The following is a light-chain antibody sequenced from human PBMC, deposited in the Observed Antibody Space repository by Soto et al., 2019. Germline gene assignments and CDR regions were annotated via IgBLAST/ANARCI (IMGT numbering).Light chain of an antibody. CDR2: GAS. Sequence: EIVMTQSPATLSLSPGERATLSCRASQTIDNTLAWYQRRPGQAPRLLIYGASTRATGIPARFSGSGSGTEFTLTISSLQSEDFAVYYCQQYNNWPPTFGQGTKVDIK. J-gene: IGKJ1*01. CDR1: QTIDNT. CDR3: QQYNNWPPT. V-gene: IGKV3-15*01.